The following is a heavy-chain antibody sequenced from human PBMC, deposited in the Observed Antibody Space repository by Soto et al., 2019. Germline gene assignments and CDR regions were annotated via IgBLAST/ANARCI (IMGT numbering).Heavy chain of an antibody. J-gene: IGHJ6*03. CDR1: GGSISSYY. D-gene: IGHD3-10*01. CDR2: IYYSGST. V-gene: IGHV4-59*08. CDR3: ARHAYGSGSYPSLRYYYYYMDV. Sequence: SETLSLTCTVSGGSISSYYWSWIRQPPGKGLEWIGYIYYSGSTNYNPSLQSRVTISVDTSKNQFSLKLSSVTAADTAVYYCARHAYGSGSYPSLRYYYYYMDVWGKGTTVTVSS.